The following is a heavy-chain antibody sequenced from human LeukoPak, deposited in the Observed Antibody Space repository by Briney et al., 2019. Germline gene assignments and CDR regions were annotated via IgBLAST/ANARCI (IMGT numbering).Heavy chain of an antibody. J-gene: IGHJ5*02. CDR1: GFTFSSYS. Sequence: PGGSLRLSCAASGFTFSSYSMNWVRQAPGKGLEWVSSISSSSSYIYYADSVKGRFTISRDNAKNSLYLQMNSLRAEDTAGYYCARDVENCGGGSCYSRNWFDPWGQGTLVTVSS. V-gene: IGHV3-21*01. CDR3: ARDVENCGGGSCYSRNWFDP. CDR2: ISSSSSYI. D-gene: IGHD2-15*01.